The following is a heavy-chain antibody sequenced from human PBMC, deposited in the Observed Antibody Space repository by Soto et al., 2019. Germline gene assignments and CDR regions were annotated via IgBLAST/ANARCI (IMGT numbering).Heavy chain of an antibody. CDR1: GFTFRNYA. CDR2: ISGSGGTT. D-gene: IGHD2-2*01. V-gene: IGHV3-23*01. Sequence: EVQLLESGGGLVQPGGSLRLSCAASGFTFRNYAMSWARQAPGKGLEWVSAISGSGGTTHYADSVKGRFTISRDNSKNTWYLKMNSRRVEDTAVYYCAKDRSSTSCYAFDYWGQGSLVTVSS. CDR3: AKDRSSTSCYAFDY. J-gene: IGHJ4*02.